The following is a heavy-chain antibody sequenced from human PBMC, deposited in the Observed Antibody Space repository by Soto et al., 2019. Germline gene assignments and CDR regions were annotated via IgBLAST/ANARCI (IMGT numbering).Heavy chain of an antibody. V-gene: IGHV3-7*03. CDR1: GFTFSSSW. CDR2: IKCDGSEK. D-gene: IGHD3-10*01. J-gene: IGHJ4*02. CDR3: AKDSDSTAPYHFDS. Sequence: PGGSLRLSCAASGFTFSSSWMHWVCQAPEKGQEWVADIKCDGSEKYYVDSVKGRLTISRDNAKNSLFLQMNSLTPDDTAFYYCAKDSDSTAPYHFDSWGQGVLVTVSS.